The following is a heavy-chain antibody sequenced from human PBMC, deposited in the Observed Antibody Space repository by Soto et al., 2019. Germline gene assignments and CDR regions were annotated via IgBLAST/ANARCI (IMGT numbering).Heavy chain of an antibody. D-gene: IGHD3-10*01. Sequence: EVQLVESGGGSVRPGGSLRLSCAASGFTFSSYWMHWVRQVPGKGLVWVSRMDEDGGTTDYADSVKGRFTISRDNAKNTLYLQMNSLRVEDTAVYYCASDLSGRADVWGQGTTVTVSS. V-gene: IGHV3-74*02. CDR2: MDEDGGTT. J-gene: IGHJ6*02. CDR1: GFTFSSYW. CDR3: ASDLSGRADV.